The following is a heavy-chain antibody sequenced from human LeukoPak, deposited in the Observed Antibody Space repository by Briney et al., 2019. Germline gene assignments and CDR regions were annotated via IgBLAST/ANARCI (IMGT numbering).Heavy chain of an antibody. J-gene: IGHJ6*02. CDR2: INHSGST. CDR1: GGSFSGYY. Sequence: SETLSLTCAVYGGSFSGYYWSWIRQPPGKGLEWIGEINHSGSTNYNPSLQSRVTISVDTSKNQFSLKLSSVTAADTAVYYCASGSHYYGMDVWGQGTTVTVSS. V-gene: IGHV4-34*01. CDR3: ASGSHYYGMDV.